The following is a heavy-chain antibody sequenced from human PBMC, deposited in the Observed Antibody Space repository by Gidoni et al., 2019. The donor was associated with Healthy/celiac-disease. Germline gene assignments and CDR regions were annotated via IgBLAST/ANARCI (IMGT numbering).Heavy chain of an antibody. CDR2: ISSSSSYI. CDR3: ARDFLMDGDYSVRSGSYYGMDV. D-gene: IGHD4-17*01. CDR1: GFTFSSYS. Sequence: EVQLVESGGGLVKPGGARRLSCAASGFTFSSYSMNRGRQAPGKGLEWVSSISSSSSYIYYADSVKGRFTISRDNAKNSLYLQMNSLRAEDTAVYYCARDFLMDGDYSVRSGSYYGMDVWGQGTTVTVSS. V-gene: IGHV3-21*01. J-gene: IGHJ6*02.